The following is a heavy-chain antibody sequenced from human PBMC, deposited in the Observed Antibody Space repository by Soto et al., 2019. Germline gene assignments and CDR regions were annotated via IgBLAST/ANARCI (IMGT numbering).Heavy chain of an antibody. V-gene: IGHV3-23*01. CDR1: GFTFSSYD. D-gene: IGHD1-7*01. Sequence: PGGSLRLSCAASGFTFSSYDMSWVRQAPGKGLEWVSAISGSGGSTYYADSVKGRFTISRDNSKNTLYLQMNSLRAEDTAVYYCAKDELGTTWFDPWGQGTLVTVSS. CDR2: ISGSGGST. J-gene: IGHJ5*02. CDR3: AKDELGTTWFDP.